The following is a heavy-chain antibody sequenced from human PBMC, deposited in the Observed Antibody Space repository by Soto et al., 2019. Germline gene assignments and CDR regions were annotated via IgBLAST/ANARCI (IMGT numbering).Heavy chain of an antibody. V-gene: IGHV4-4*07. CDR2: IYPSVTT. CDR1: GDSMTDYY. CDR3: ERGALCSGGTCYFDY. Sequence: SETLSLTCTVSGDSMTDYYWNWIRQPAGKGLEWIGRIYPSVTTNFNPSLKSRVTMSVDTSMTQFSLKLSSVTAADTAMYYCERGALCSGGTCYFDYWGQGTLVTVSS. D-gene: IGHD2-15*01. J-gene: IGHJ4*02.